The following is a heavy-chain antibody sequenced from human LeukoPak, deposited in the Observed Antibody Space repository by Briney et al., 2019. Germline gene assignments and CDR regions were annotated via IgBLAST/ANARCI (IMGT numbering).Heavy chain of an antibody. CDR3: ARWTLDY. D-gene: IGHD3/OR15-3a*01. Sequence: SETLSLTCTVSGGSISSYYWSWIRQPPGKGLEWIGYIYYSGSTNYNPSLKSRVTISVDTSKNQFSLKLSSVTAADTAVYYCARWTLDYWGQGTLVTVSS. CDR2: IYYSGST. V-gene: IGHV4-59*12. J-gene: IGHJ4*02. CDR1: GGSISSYY.